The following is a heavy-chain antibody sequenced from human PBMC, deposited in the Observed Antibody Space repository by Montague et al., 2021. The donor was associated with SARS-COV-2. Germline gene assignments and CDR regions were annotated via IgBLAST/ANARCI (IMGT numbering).Heavy chain of an antibody. CDR2: INHSGTT. Sequence: SETLSLTCAVYGGTFSGYYWTWIRQSPGKALEWIAEINHSGTTNYNFNTSLRSRVTVSVDTSKSQFSLKLSSVTAADTGVYYCARWDPQTLTLIGLRGKSVSDYWGTGSLVSVA. V-gene: IGHV4-34*01. CDR3: ARWDPQTLTLIGLRGKSVSDY. CDR1: GGTFSGYY. J-gene: IGHJ4*02. D-gene: IGHD4-23*01.